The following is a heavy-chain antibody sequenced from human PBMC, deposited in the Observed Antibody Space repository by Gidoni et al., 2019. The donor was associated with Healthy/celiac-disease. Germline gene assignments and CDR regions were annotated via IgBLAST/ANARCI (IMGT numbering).Heavy chain of an antibody. D-gene: IGHD5-12*01. CDR2: INHSGST. V-gene: IGHV4-34*01. CDR3: ARVRVLWWLRLGYFDY. J-gene: IGHJ4*02. CDR1: GGSFSGYY. Sequence: QVQLQQWGAGLLKPSETLSLTCAVYGGSFSGYYWSWIRQPPGKGLEWIGEINHSGSTNYNPSLKSRVTISVDTSKNQFSLKLSSVTAADTAVYYCARVRVLWWLRLGYFDYWGQGTLVTVSS.